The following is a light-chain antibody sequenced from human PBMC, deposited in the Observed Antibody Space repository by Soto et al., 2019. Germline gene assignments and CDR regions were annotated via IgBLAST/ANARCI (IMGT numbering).Light chain of an antibody. CDR2: GSS. CDR1: QSVSSH. V-gene: IGKV3-15*01. Sequence: EIVMTQSPGTLSVSPGERATLSCRTSQSVSSHLAWYQQNPGQAPMLLIYGSSTRATGIPAMFSASGSSTDFSLTISCLQSEDFAVEYFQAYHYWALTFGGGTKVEIK. CDR3: QAYHYWALT. J-gene: IGKJ4*01.